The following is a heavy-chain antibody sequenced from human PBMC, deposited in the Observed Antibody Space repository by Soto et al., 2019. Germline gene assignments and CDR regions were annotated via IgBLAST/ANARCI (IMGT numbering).Heavy chain of an antibody. CDR1: GGSISSYY. CDR3: ARGRWQNFDY. D-gene: IGHD2-15*01. V-gene: IGHV4-59*01. J-gene: IGHJ4*02. Sequence: QVQLQESGPGLVKPSETLSLTCTVSGGSISSYYWSWIRQPPGKGLEWIGYIYYSGSTNYNPSLTSRVTISVDTSKNQFSLKLSSVTAADTAVYYCARGRWQNFDYWGQGTLVTVSS. CDR2: IYYSGST.